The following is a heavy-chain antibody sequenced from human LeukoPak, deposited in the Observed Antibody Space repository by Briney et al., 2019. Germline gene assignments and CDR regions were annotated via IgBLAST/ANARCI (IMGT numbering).Heavy chain of an antibody. J-gene: IGHJ3*02. CDR1: GFTFSSYS. CDR3: ARDRSNLYYDSSGDAFDI. V-gene: IGHV3-21*01. CDR2: ISSSSSYI. D-gene: IGHD3-22*01. Sequence: KPGGSLRLSCVASGFTFSSYSMNWVRQAPGKGLEWVSSISSSSSYIYYPDSEKGRFTISRDNAKNSLYLQMNSLRDEDTAVYYCARDRSNLYYDSSGDAFDIWGQGTMVTVSS.